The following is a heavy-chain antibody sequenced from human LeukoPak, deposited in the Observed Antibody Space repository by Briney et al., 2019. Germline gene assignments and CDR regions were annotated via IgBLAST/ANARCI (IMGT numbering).Heavy chain of an antibody. CDR1: GFTFSNYC. Sequence: PGGSLRLSCAASGFTFSNYCMSWVRQAPGKGLEWVANIKQDGSEKDYVDSVKDRFTISRDNAKNSLYLQMNSLRAEDTAVYSCVGNTDPSDSYYYYLDVWGKGTTVTVSS. CDR3: VGNTDPSDSYYYYLDV. J-gene: IGHJ6*03. V-gene: IGHV3-7*01. D-gene: IGHD7-27*01. CDR2: IKQDGSEK.